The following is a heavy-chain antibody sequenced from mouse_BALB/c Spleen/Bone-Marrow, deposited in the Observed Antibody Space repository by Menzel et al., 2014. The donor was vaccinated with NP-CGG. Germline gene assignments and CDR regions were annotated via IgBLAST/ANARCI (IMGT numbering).Heavy chain of an antibody. CDR1: GSTFSDYY. Sequence: DVMLVESGGGLVQPGGSLKLSCATSGSTFSDYYMYWVRQTPEKRLEWVAYITKGGGSTYYPDIVKGRFTISRDNAKNTLYLQMSRLKSEDTAMYYCARQLAYAMDYWGQGTSVTVSS. V-gene: IGHV5-12*02. D-gene: IGHD4-1*01. CDR3: ARQLAYAMDY. J-gene: IGHJ4*01. CDR2: ITKGGGST.